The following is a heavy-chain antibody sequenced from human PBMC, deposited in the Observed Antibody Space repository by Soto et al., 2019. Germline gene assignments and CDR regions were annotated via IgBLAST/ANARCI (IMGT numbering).Heavy chain of an antibody. CDR3: ATTRGYSYGLLDY. D-gene: IGHD5-18*01. V-gene: IGHV4-34*01. Sequence: QVQLQQWGAGLLKPSETLSLTCAVYGGSFSGYYWSWIRQPPGKGLAWIGEINHSGSTNYNPSPKSRVTISVDTSKNQFSLKLSSVTAADTAVYYCATTRGYSYGLLDYWGQGTLVTVSS. J-gene: IGHJ4*02. CDR1: GGSFSGYY. CDR2: INHSGST.